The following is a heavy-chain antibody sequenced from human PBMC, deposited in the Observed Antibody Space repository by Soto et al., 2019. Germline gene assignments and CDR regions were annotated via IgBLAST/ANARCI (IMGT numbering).Heavy chain of an antibody. Sequence: SQTLSLTCAISGDSVSSNSAAWNWIMQSPSRGLEWLGRTYYRSKWYNDYAVSVKSRITINPDTSKNQFSLQLNSVTPEDTAVYYCARSSPVRGSLPMRSALDYWGQGTPVTVSS. CDR1: GDSVSSNSAA. CDR3: ARSSPVRGSLPMRSALDY. D-gene: IGHD1-26*01. CDR2: TYYRSKWYN. V-gene: IGHV6-1*01. J-gene: IGHJ4*02.